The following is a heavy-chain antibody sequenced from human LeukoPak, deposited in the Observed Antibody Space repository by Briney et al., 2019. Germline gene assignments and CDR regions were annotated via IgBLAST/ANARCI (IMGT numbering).Heavy chain of an antibody. Sequence: SQTLSLTCTVSGGSISSGDYYWSWIRQPPGKGLEWIGYIYYSGSTYYNPSLKSRVTISVDTSKIQFSLKLSSVTAADTAVYYCARGGMTFHNWFDPWGQGTLVTVSS. D-gene: IGHD2/OR15-2a*01. CDR1: GGSISSGDYY. J-gene: IGHJ5*02. CDR2: IYYSGST. V-gene: IGHV4-30-4*01. CDR3: ARGGMTFHNWFDP.